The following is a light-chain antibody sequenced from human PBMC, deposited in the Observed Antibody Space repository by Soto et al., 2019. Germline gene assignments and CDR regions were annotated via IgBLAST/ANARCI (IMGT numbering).Light chain of an antibody. CDR3: QQNHTTPRP. Sequence: VQMTPSPSPLSASVGDSVSITCRASQSITSWLAWYQQKPGEAPKLLIYVASSLQRGVPSRFSGSGSGTDFSLPINGLQSEDFASYYCQQNHTTPRPVGQGNTVDMK. J-gene: IGKJ1*01. V-gene: IGKV1-39*01. CDR1: QSITSW. CDR2: VAS.